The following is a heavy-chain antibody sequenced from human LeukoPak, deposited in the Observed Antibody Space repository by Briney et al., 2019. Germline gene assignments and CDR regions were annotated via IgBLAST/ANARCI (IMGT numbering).Heavy chain of an antibody. CDR2: IHIGTT. D-gene: IGHD3-10*01. CDR3: ARDSGTTGEVKFDP. CDR1: GGSITSYY. V-gene: IGHV4-4*07. J-gene: IGHJ5*02. Sequence: SETLSFTCSVSGGSITSYYLSWIRQPAGKGLEWIGRIHIGTTTYNPSLKSRVTMSLDTSKSQVSLTLSSVTAADTALYYCARDSGTTGEVKFDPWGQGTLVTVSS.